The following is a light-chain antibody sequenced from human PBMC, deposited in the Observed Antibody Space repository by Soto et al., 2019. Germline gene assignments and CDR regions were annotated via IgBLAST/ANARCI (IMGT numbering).Light chain of an antibody. CDR2: DAS. J-gene: IGKJ5*01. V-gene: IGKV3-11*01. CDR3: QQRSNWPPRIT. CDR1: QSVSSY. Sequence: EIRFSQSPATLSLSPGERATLSFRASQSVSSYLAWYQQKPGQAPRLLIYDASNRATGIPARFSGSGSGTDFTLTISSLEPEDFAVYYCQQRSNWPPRITFGQGTRLEIK.